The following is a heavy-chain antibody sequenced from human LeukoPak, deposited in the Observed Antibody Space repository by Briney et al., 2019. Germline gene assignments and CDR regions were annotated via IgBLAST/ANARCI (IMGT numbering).Heavy chain of an antibody. D-gene: IGHD4-17*01. Sequence: SETLSLTCAVSGVSFDDYYWAWVRQTPGKGLEWIGEINHSGYTNDSPSLKSRVTLSIDTSRKQFSLNLRSVTVADAGTYYCTRMTTWHDYWGQGTLVTMSS. CDR3: TRMTTWHDY. CDR2: INHSGYT. J-gene: IGHJ4*02. V-gene: IGHV4-34*01. CDR1: GVSFDDYY.